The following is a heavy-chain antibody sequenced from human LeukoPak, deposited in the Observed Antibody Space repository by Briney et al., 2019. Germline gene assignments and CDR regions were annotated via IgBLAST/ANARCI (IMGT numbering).Heavy chain of an antibody. J-gene: IGHJ5*02. CDR1: GGSISGGSISGYH. V-gene: IGHV4-30-2*01. Sequence: SETLSLTCSVSGGSISGGSISGYHWSWIRQPPGKGLEWIGYIYHSGSTYYNPSLKSRVTISVDRSKNQFSLKLSSVTAADTAVYYCARGSRDDFWSGYYTGRNWFDPWGQGTLVTVSS. D-gene: IGHD3-3*01. CDR2: IYHSGST. CDR3: ARGSRDDFWSGYYTGRNWFDP.